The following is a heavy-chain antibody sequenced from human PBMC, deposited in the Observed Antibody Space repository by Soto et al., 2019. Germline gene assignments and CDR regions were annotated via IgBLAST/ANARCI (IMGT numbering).Heavy chain of an antibody. CDR3: ATATVTNYYFDY. V-gene: IGHV5-10-1*01. CDR2: IDPSDSYT. J-gene: IGHJ4*02. Sequence: GESLKISCKGSVYSFTSYWISWVRQMPGKGLEWMGRIDPSDSYTNYSPSFQGHVTISADKSISTAYLQWSSLKASDTAMYYCATATVTNYYFDYWGQGTLVTVSS. D-gene: IGHD4-17*01. CDR1: VYSFTSYW.